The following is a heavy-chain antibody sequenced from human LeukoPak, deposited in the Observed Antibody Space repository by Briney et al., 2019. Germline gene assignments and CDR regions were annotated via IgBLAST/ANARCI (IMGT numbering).Heavy chain of an antibody. D-gene: IGHD3-22*01. V-gene: IGHV1-24*01. CDR2: FDPEDGET. Sequence: ASVKVSCKVSGYTLTELSMHWVGQAPGKGLEWMGGFDPEDGETIYAQKFQGRVTMTEDTSTDTAYMELSSLRSEDTAVYYCATGSGHDSSGYYYRYYYYYMDVWGKGTTVTVSS. CDR1: GYTLTELS. J-gene: IGHJ6*03. CDR3: ATGSGHDSSGYYYRYYYYYMDV.